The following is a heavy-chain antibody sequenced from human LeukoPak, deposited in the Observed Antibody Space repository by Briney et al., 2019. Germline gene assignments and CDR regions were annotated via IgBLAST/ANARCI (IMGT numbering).Heavy chain of an antibody. CDR1: GGSFSGYY. V-gene: IGHV4-34*01. CDR3: ARGLFGAGKGWFDP. J-gene: IGHJ5*02. Sequence: PSETLSLTCAVYGGSFSGYYWSWIRQPPGKGLEWIGEINHSGNTNYNPSLKSRVTISVDTSKNQFSLKLSSVTAADTAVYYCARGLFGAGKGWFDPWGQGTLVTVSS. CDR2: INHSGNT. D-gene: IGHD3-16*01.